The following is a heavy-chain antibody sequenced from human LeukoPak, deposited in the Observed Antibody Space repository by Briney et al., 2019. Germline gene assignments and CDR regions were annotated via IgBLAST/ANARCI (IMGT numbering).Heavy chain of an antibody. V-gene: IGHV1-18*01. D-gene: IGHD3-10*01. J-gene: IGHJ4*02. CDR1: GYSFRSYG. CDR2: INAYNGDT. CDR3: ARDGSGTWNDY. Sequence: GASVKVSCKASGYSFRSYGFSWVRQAPGQGLEWMVWINAYNGDTNYAQKLRGRVTVTTDVSTSTAYMELRSLRSDDTAVYYCARDGSGTWNDYWGQGTLVTVSS.